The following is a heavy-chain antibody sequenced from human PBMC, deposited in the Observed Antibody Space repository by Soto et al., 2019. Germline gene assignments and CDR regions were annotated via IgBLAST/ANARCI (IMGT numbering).Heavy chain of an antibody. Sequence: ASVKVSCKASGYTFTSYGISWVRQAPGQGLEWMGWISAYNTNTNYAQKLQGRVTMTTDTSTSTSYMELRSLRSDDTAVYFCARDRLGATGDYWGQGTLVTVSS. V-gene: IGHV1-18*01. CDR2: ISAYNTNT. CDR3: ARDRLGATGDY. CDR1: GYTFTSYG. J-gene: IGHJ4*02. D-gene: IGHD1-26*01.